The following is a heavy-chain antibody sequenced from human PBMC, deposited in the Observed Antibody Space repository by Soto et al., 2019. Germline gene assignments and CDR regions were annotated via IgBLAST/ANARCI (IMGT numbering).Heavy chain of an antibody. D-gene: IGHD3-22*01. J-gene: IGHJ4*02. CDR3: ARDRGYESSLGLYY. Sequence: QVQLQESGPGLVKPSQTLSLTCTVSGGSISSGGYYWSWIRQHPGKGLEWIGYIYYSGSTYYNPSLKSRVTLXVXTXQKQFSLKLSSVTAADTAVYFCARDRGYESSLGLYYWGQGTLVTVSS. CDR1: GGSISSGGYY. CDR2: IYYSGST. V-gene: IGHV4-31*03.